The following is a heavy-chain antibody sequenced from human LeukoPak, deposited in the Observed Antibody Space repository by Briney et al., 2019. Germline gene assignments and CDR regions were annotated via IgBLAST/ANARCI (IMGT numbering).Heavy chain of an antibody. CDR1: GFTFSSYE. CDR2: ISSSGSPI. V-gene: IGHV3-48*03. J-gene: IGHJ4*02. D-gene: IGHD6-13*01. CDR3: ARERQSAAPDYYFDS. Sequence: GGSLRLSCAASGFTFSSYEMNWVRQAPGKGLEWVSYISSSGSPIYYADSVKGRFTISRDNAKNSLYLQMNSLRAEDTALYYCARERQSAAPDYYFDSWGQGTLVSVSS.